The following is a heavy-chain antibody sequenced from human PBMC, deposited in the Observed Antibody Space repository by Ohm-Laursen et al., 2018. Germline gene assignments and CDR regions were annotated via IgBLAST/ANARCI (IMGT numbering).Heavy chain of an antibody. V-gene: IGHV4-39*01. CDR3: ARRVSDPRVGAFDT. CDR2: IYYSGST. Sequence: SETLSLTCTVSGGSISSSSYYWGWIRQPPGKGLEWIGSIYYSGSTYYNPSIKSRVTISVDTSKNQFSLKLSSVTAADTAVYYCARRVSDPRVGAFDTWGQGTMVTVSS. D-gene: IGHD2-8*01. J-gene: IGHJ3*02. CDR1: GGSISSSSYY.